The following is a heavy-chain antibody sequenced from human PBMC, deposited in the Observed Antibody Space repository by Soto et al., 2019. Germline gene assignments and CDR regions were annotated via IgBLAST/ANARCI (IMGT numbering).Heavy chain of an antibody. CDR3: TTDRAYYDFWSGYYTGMY. D-gene: IGHD3-3*01. CDR1: GFTFSNAW. CDR2: IKSKTDGGTT. V-gene: IGHV3-15*01. Sequence: TGGSLRLSCAASGFTFSNAWMSWVRQAPGKGLEWVGRIKSKTDGGTTDYAAPVKDRFTISRDDSKKTLNLQMNRLKTEDTAVYYCTTDRAYYDFWSGYYTGMYWGQGTLVTVSS. J-gene: IGHJ4*02.